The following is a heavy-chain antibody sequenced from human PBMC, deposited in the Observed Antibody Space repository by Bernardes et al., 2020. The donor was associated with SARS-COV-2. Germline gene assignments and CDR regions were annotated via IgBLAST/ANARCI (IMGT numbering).Heavy chain of an antibody. J-gene: IGHJ6*02. V-gene: IGHV4-59*08. Sequence: SETLSLTCTVSGGSISSYYWSWIRQPPGKGLEWIGYIYYSGSTNYNPSLKSRVTISVDTSKNQFSLKLSSVTAADTAVYYCARLLYSSSLGYGMDVWGQGTTVTVSS. D-gene: IGHD6-6*01. CDR3: ARLLYSSSLGYGMDV. CDR1: GGSISSYY. CDR2: IYYSGST.